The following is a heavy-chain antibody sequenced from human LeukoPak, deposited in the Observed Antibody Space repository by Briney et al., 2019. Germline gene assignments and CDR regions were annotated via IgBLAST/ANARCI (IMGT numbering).Heavy chain of an antibody. J-gene: IGHJ4*02. D-gene: IGHD6-19*01. Sequence: TGGSLRLSCATSGFTFSSFVMSWVRQAPGRGLEWVSLTRSGDANTYYADSVKGRFTISRDDSRHTLNLPMNSLRADDTAVYYCAKDKGDGSGWDVSDYWGQGTLVTVAS. CDR3: AKDKGDGSGWDVSDY. V-gene: IGHV3-23*01. CDR2: TRSGDANT. CDR1: GFTFSSFV.